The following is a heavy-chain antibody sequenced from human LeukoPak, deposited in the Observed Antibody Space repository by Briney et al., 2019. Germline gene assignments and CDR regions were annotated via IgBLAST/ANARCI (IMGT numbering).Heavy chain of an antibody. CDR3: TRLEGRGGYVNI. J-gene: IGHJ3*02. CDR2: IRSKASSYAT. V-gene: IGHV3-73*01. CDR1: GFTFSGSA. D-gene: IGHD3-16*01. Sequence: GGSLRLSCAASGFTFSGSAMHWVRQASGKGLEGVGGIRSKASSYATAYAASVKGRFTISRDDSKNTAYLQMKSLKTEDTAVYYCTRLEGRGGYVNIGGKGPWSPSLQ.